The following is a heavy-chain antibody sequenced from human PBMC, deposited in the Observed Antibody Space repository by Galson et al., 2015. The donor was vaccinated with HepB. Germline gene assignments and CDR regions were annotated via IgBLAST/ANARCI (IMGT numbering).Heavy chain of an antibody. Sequence: SVKVSCKVSGYTLTELSMHWVRQAPGKGLEWMGGFDPEDGETIYAQKFQGRVTMTEDTSTDTAYMELSSLRSEDTAVYYCATGMGLSGGFDYWGQGTLVTVSS. CDR1: GYTLTELS. CDR3: ATGMGLSGGFDY. V-gene: IGHV1-24*01. CDR2: FDPEDGET. J-gene: IGHJ4*02. D-gene: IGHD6-13*01.